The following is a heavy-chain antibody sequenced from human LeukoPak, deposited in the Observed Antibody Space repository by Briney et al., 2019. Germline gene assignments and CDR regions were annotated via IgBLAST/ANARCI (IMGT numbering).Heavy chain of an antibody. D-gene: IGHD3-22*01. CDR1: GYTFTGYY. CDR3: ARVSGLLDAFDI. J-gene: IGHJ3*02. CDR2: INPNSGGT. V-gene: IGHV1-2*02. Sequence: ASVKVSCKASGYTFTGYYMHWVRQAPGQGLEWMGWINPNSGGTNYAQKFQGRVTMTRDTSISTAYMELSRLRSDDTAVYYCARVSGLLDAFDIWGQGTKVTVSS.